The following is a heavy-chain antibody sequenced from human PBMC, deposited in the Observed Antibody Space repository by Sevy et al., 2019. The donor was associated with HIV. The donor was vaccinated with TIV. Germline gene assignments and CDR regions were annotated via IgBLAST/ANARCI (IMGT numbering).Heavy chain of an antibody. V-gene: IGHV3-7*03. CDR2: IKQDGSEK. CDR3: ARSERLRLDYFDY. CDR1: GFTFSSYW. Sequence: GGSLRLSCAASGFTFSSYWMSWVRQAPGKGLEWVANIKQDGSEKYYVDSVKGRFTISRDNAKNSLYLQMNSLRAEDTAVYYCARSERLRLDYFDYWGQGTLVTVSS. J-gene: IGHJ4*02. D-gene: IGHD5-12*01.